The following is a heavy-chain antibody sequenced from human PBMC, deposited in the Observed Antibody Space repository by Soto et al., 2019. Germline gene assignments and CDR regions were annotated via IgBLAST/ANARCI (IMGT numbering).Heavy chain of an antibody. CDR1: GFSLSTSGVG. Sequence: QITLKESGPPLVKPTQTLTLTCTFSGFSLSTSGVGVGWIRQPPGKALEWLALIYWDDDKRYSPSLNSRLTITKDTSKNQVVLTMTNMDPVDTATDYCAVAGTILCFDYWGQGTLVTVSS. D-gene: IGHD6-19*01. V-gene: IGHV2-5*02. J-gene: IGHJ4*02. CDR3: AVAGTILCFDY. CDR2: IYWDDDK.